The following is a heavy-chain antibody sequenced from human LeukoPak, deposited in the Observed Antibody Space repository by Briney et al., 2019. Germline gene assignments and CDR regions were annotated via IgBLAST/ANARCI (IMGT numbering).Heavy chain of an antibody. CDR3: AREDSTGYSSLDY. D-gene: IGHD3-22*01. CDR1: GYTFTGYY. V-gene: IGHV1-2*02. J-gene: IGHJ4*02. CDR2: INPHSGGT. Sequence: ASVKVSCKSSGYTFTGYYIHWVRQAPGQGLEWMGWINPHSGGTNYAQKFQARVTMTRETSISTAYMELSRLRSDDTAVYYCAREDSTGYSSLDYWGQGTLVTVSS.